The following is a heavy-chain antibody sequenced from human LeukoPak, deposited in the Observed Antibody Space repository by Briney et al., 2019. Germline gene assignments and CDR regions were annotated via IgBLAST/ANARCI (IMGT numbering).Heavy chain of an antibody. D-gene: IGHD6-13*01. CDR1: GGSISSYY. Sequence: SETLSLTCTVSGGSISSYYWSWIRQPAGKGLEWIGRIYTSGSTNYNPSLKSRVTMSVDTSKNQFCLKLSSVTAADTAVYYCAREIAAAGVDYWGQRTLVTVSS. J-gene: IGHJ4*02. CDR3: AREIAAAGVDY. CDR2: IYTSGST. V-gene: IGHV4-4*07.